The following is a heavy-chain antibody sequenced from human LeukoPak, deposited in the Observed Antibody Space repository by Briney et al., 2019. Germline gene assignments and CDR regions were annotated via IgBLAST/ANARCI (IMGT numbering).Heavy chain of an antibody. CDR2: IWYDGSNK. V-gene: IGHV3-33*08. J-gene: IGHJ6*02. CDR1: GFTFSSYG. D-gene: IGHD4-17*01. CDR3: ARDYARSDYGDYVRSTPSGMDV. Sequence: GGSLRLSCAASGFTFSSYGMHWVRQAPGKGLEWVAVIWYDGSNKYYADSVKGRSTISRDNSKNTLYLQMNSLRAEDTAVYYCARDYARSDYGDYVRSTPSGMDVWGQGTTVTVSS.